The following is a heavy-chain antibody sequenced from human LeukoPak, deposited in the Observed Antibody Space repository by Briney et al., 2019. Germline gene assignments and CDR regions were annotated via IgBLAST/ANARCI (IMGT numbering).Heavy chain of an antibody. CDR2: ISWNSGSI. Sequence: GRSLRLSCAASGFTFDDYAMHWVRQAPGKGLEWVSGISWNSGSIGYADSVKGRLTISRDNAKNSLYLQMNSLRAEDTALYYCAKDSADWGQGTLVTVSS. CDR3: AKDSAD. CDR1: GFTFDDYA. V-gene: IGHV3-9*01. J-gene: IGHJ4*02.